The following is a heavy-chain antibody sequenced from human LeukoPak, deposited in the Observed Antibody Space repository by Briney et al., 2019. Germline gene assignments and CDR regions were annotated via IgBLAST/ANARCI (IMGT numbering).Heavy chain of an antibody. D-gene: IGHD1-26*01. CDR2: ISSSSSYI. V-gene: IGHV3-21*01. CDR1: GFTFSSYS. J-gene: IGHJ4*02. CDR3: AKSGTSFSFDY. Sequence: GSLRLSCAASGFTFSSYSMNWVRQAPGKGLEWVSSISSSSSYIYYADSVKGRFTISRDNAKNSLYLQMNSLRAEDTALYYCAKSGTSFSFDYWGQGTLVTVSS.